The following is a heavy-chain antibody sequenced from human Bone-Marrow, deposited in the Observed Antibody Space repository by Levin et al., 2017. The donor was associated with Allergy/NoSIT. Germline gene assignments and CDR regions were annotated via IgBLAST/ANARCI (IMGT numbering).Heavy chain of an antibody. CDR2: ISSDGSKT. Sequence: PGGSLRLSCAVSGFIFSSSGVHWVRQPPGRGLEWVAVISSDGSKTYYADSVRGRFIVSRDNSKNTLYLEMNSLRPEDTALYYCAKDDASYWIDPWCQGTLVTVAS. V-gene: IGHV3-30*18. CDR1: GFIFSSSG. CDR3: AKDDASYWIDP. J-gene: IGHJ5*02.